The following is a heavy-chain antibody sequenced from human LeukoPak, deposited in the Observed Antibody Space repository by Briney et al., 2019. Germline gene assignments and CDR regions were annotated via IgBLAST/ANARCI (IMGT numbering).Heavy chain of an antibody. CDR2: VFYSGRT. CDR1: GGSISSYY. V-gene: IGHV4-59*01. Sequence: SETLSLTCTVSGGSISSYYWSWIRQPPGKGLEWIGYVFYSGRTDHNPSLKSRLTISVDTSKNQFSLKLSSVTAADMAVYYCARTRGVPYGDYLNDYWGQGTLVTVSS. J-gene: IGHJ4*02. CDR3: ARTRGVPYGDYLNDY. D-gene: IGHD4-17*01.